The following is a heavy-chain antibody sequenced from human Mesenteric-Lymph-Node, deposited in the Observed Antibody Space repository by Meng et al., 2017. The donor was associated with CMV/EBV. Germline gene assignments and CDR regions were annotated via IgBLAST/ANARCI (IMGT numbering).Heavy chain of an antibody. Sequence: ASVKVSCKASGYIFTTHGISWVRQAPGQGLEWMAWISVNNDNTKYGQKFQDRVTMTADTSTGTVYMERRNLRSDDTAVYYCARDRDWRFLESFDYWGQGTLVTVSS. CDR2: ISVNNDNT. CDR1: GYIFTTHG. D-gene: IGHD3-3*01. V-gene: IGHV1-18*01. J-gene: IGHJ4*01. CDR3: ARDRDWRFLESFDY.